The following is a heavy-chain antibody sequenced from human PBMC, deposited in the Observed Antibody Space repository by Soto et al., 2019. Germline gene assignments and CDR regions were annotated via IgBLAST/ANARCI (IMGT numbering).Heavy chain of an antibody. V-gene: IGHV4-34*01. J-gene: IGHJ4*02. D-gene: IGHD1-26*01. CDR1: GGSFSGYY. Sequence: SETLSLTCAVYGGSFSGYYWSWIRQPPGKGLEWIGEINHSGSTNYNPSLKSRVTISVDTSKNQFSLKLHSMSAADRAVYFCARGGGSDSFDYWGQGILVTVSS. CDR2: INHSGST. CDR3: ARGGGSDSFDY.